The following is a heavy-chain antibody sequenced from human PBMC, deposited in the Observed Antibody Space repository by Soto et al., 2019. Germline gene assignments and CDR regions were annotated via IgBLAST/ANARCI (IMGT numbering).Heavy chain of an antibody. CDR2: IYYSGST. Sequence: SETLSLTCTVSGGSISSYYWSWIRQPPGKGLEWIGYIYYSGSTNYNPSLKSRVTISVDTSKNQFSLKLSSVTAADTAVYYCARHNKYSGYDRNFDYWGQGTLVTVSS. CDR3: ARHNKYSGYDRNFDY. J-gene: IGHJ4*02. V-gene: IGHV4-59*08. CDR1: GGSISSYY. D-gene: IGHD5-12*01.